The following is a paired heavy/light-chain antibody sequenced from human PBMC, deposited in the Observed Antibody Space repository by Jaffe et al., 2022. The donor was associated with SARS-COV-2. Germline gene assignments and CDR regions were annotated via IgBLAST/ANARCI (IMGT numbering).Light chain of an antibody. V-gene: IGLV1-51*02. J-gene: IGLJ2*01. CDR2: ENN. CDR1: SSSIGNDY. CDR3: GTWDSSLGAGV. Sequence: QSVLTQPPSVSAAPGQKVTISCSGSSSSIGNDYVSWYQQLPGTAPKLLIYENNKRPSGIPDRFSGSKSGTSATLGITGLQTGDEADYYCGTWDSSLGAGVFGGGTKLTVL.
Heavy chain of an antibody. V-gene: IGHV4-59*01. Sequence: QVQLQESGPGLVKPSETLSLTCTVSGVSISSYYWSWIRQPPGKGLEWIGYMFYSGSTNYNPSLKSRVTISVDTSKNQFSLKLRSVTAADTAVYYCARSYGSGSYPFDYWGQGTLVTVSS. CDR1: GVSISSYY. CDR3: ARSYGSGSYPFDY. J-gene: IGHJ4*02. CDR2: MFYSGST. D-gene: IGHD3-10*01.